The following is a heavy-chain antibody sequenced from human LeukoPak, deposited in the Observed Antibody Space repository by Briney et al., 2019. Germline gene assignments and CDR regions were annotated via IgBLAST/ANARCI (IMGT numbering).Heavy chain of an antibody. V-gene: IGHV3-48*03. CDR3: ARVREYCSGGSCYWDY. CDR1: GFTFSSYE. Sequence: GGSLRLSCAASGFTFSSYEMNWVRQALGKGLEWVSYISSSGSTIYYADSVKGRFTISRDNAKNSLYLQMNSLRAEDTAVYYCARVREYCSGGSCYWDYWGQGTLVTVSS. J-gene: IGHJ4*02. D-gene: IGHD2-15*01. CDR2: ISSSGSTI.